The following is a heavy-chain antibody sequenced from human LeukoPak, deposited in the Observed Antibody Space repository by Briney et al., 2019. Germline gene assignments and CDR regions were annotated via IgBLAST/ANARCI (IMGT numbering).Heavy chain of an antibody. CDR2: ISYDGSNK. Sequence: SLRLSCTASRFTLSNYAMHWGLQAPGTGQESGAVISYDGSNKLYGESVKGRFTITRHNSKNPLYLQMNSLRPEDTAVYYCAKDVVGQQWLEKYWGQGNLFTVSS. J-gene: IGHJ4*02. CDR1: RFTLSNYA. CDR3: AKDVVGQQWLEKY. V-gene: IGHV3-30*01. D-gene: IGHD6-19*01.